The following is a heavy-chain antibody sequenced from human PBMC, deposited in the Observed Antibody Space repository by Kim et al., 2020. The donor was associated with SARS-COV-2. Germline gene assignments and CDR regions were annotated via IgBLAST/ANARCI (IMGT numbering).Heavy chain of an antibody. CDR3: ARYGSGSYYNVYYYYYGMDV. V-gene: IGHV3-66*01. CDR2: IYSGGST. D-gene: IGHD3-10*01. CDR1: GFTVSSNY. Sequence: GGSLRLSCAASGFTVSSNYMSWVRQAPGKGLEWVSVIYSGGSTYYADSVKGRFTISRDNSKNTLYLQMNSLRAEDTAVYYCARYGSGSYYNVYYYYYGMDVWGQGTTVTVSS. J-gene: IGHJ6*02.